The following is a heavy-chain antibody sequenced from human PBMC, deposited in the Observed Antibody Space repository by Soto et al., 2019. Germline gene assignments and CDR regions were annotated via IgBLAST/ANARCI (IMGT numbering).Heavy chain of an antibody. V-gene: IGHV3-15*01. D-gene: IGHD1-7*01. J-gene: IGHJ4*02. CDR1: GFTFTNAW. CDR3: TTDGNWNYAIDY. Sequence: GGSLRLSCAASGFTFTNAWMTWVRQAPGKGLEWVGRIKRKTDGGTTDYAAPVKGRFTLSRDDSKNTLYLQMNSLKTEDTAVYYCTTDGNWNYAIDYWGQGTLVTVSS. CDR2: IKRKTDGGTT.